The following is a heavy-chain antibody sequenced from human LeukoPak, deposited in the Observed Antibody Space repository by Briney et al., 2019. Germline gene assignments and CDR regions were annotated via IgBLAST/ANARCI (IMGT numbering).Heavy chain of an antibody. CDR2: ISGSGGST. CDR3: AKVEGYSGSYYGFDY. D-gene: IGHD1-26*01. Sequence: PGGSLRLSCAASGFTFSSYAVSWVRQAPGKGLEWVSAISGSGGSTYYADSVKGRFTISRDNSKNTLYLQMNSLRAEDTAVYYCAKVEGYSGSYYGFDYWGQGTLVTVSS. CDR1: GFTFSSYA. V-gene: IGHV3-23*01. J-gene: IGHJ4*02.